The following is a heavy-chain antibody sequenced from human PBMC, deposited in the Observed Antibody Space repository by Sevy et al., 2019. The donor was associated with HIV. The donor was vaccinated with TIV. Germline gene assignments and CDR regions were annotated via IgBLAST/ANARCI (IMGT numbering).Heavy chain of an antibody. V-gene: IGHV3-23*01. D-gene: IGHD2-8*01. CDR3: AREGCTQPHDY. CDR1: GFTFAKYS. Sequence: LSLTCAASGFTFAKYSMSWVRQAPVKGLEWVSTFSFGCGRINYADSVKGRFTISRDDSKNTLFLQMNSLRAEDTATYFCAREGCTQPHDYWGQGTLVTVSS. J-gene: IGHJ4*02. CDR2: FSFGCGRI.